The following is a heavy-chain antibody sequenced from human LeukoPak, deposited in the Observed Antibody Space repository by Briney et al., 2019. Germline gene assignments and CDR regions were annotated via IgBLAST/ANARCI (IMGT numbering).Heavy chain of an antibody. J-gene: IGHJ6*03. CDR1: GGSVSSNLYY. V-gene: IGHV4-39*07. D-gene: IGHD1-26*01. Sequence: SETLSLTCTVAGGSVSSNLYYWGWMRQPPGKGLEWVGSLYYSGSTYYNSSLKSRVTMSIDTSKNQSSLKLTSVTAADTAVYYCARISSVWVKDFYYYMDVWGKGTAVTVSS. CDR2: LYYSGST. CDR3: ARISSVWVKDFYYYMDV.